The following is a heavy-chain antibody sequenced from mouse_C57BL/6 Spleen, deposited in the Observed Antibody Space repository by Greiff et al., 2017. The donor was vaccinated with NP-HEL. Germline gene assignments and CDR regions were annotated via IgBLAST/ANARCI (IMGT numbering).Heavy chain of an antibody. V-gene: IGHV1-82*01. CDR3: ARGGDGSSPFAY. D-gene: IGHD1-1*01. CDR1: GYAFSSSW. J-gene: IGHJ3*01. Sequence: QVQLQQSGPELVKPGASVKISCKASGYAFSSSWMNWVKQRPGKGLEWIGRIYPGDGDTNYNGKFKGKATLTADKSSSTAYMQLSSLTSEDSAVYFCARGGDGSSPFAYWGQGTLVTVSA. CDR2: IYPGDGDT.